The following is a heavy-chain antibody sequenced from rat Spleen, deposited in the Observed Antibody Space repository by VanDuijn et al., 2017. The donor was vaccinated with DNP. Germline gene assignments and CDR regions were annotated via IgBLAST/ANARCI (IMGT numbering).Heavy chain of an antibody. J-gene: IGHJ4*01. Sequence: VRLVESGGGLVQPGGSLRLSCAASGFTFTDNDMAWVRQPPGKGLEWIGAIWSGGSTDYNSALKSRLSISRDTSKSQVLLKMNSLQTEDTAMYFCARDYGSAMDAWGQGTSVTVSS. CDR2: IWSGGST. V-gene: IGHV2-15*01. D-gene: IGHD1-3*01. CDR3: ARDYGSAMDA. CDR1: GFTFTDND.